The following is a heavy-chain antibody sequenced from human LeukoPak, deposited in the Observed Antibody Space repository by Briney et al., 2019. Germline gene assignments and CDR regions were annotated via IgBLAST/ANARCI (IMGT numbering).Heavy chain of an antibody. CDR1: GGSFSGYY. CDR3: AGYCSGGSCQLDY. D-gene: IGHD2-15*01. J-gene: IGHJ4*02. V-gene: IGHV4-34*01. CDR2: INHSGST. Sequence: SETLSLTCAVYGGSFSGYYWSWIRQPPGKGLEWIGEINHSGSTNYNPSLKSRVTISVDTSKNQFSLKLSSVTAADTAVYYCAGYCSGGSCQLDYWGQGTLVTVCS.